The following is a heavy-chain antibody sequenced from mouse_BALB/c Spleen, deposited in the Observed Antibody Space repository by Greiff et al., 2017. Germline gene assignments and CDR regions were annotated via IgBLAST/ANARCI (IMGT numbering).Heavy chain of an antibody. CDR3: ARDVRGRNYGYDYAMDY. J-gene: IGHJ4*01. Sequence: QVQLKQSGPGLVAPSQSLSITCTVSGFSLTSYGVHWVRQPPGKGLEWLGVIWAGGSTNYNSALMSRLSISKDNSKSQVFLKMNSLQTDDTAMYYCARDVRGRNYGYDYAMDYWGQGTSVTVSS. V-gene: IGHV2-9*02. D-gene: IGHD1-2*01. CDR2: IWAGGST. CDR1: GFSLTSYG.